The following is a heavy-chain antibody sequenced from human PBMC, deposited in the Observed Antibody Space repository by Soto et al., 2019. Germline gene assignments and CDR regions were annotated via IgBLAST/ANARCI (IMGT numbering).Heavy chain of an antibody. CDR1: GGSFSGYY. J-gene: IGHJ6*02. D-gene: IGHD2-15*01. CDR3: ARGGGGSNLYYYYYGMDV. V-gene: IGHV4-34*01. CDR2: INHSGST. Sequence: SETLSLTCAVYGGSFSGYYWSWIRQPPGKGLEWIGEINHSGSTNYNPSLKSRVTISVDTSKNQFSLKLSSVTAADTAVYYCARGGGGSNLYYYYYGMDVWGQGTTVTVS.